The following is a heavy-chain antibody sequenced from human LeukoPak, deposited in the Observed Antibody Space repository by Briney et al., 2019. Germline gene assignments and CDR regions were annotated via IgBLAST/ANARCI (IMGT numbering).Heavy chain of an antibody. V-gene: IGHV3-23*01. J-gene: IGHJ4*02. D-gene: IGHD4/OR15-4a*01. CDR1: GITFSSYG. CDR2: VCHTGGSP. CDR3: ARSGLSRFDY. Sequence: PGGSLRLSCAASGITFSSYGMSWVRQAPGKGLEWVSSVCHTGGSPYYADSVKGRFTVSRDNSKNTLYLQMNSLTVEDTAIYYCARSGLSRFDYWGQGTLVTVSS.